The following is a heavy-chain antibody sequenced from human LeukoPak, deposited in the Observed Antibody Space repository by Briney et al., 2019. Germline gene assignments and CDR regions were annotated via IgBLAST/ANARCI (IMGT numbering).Heavy chain of an antibody. D-gene: IGHD3-10*01. J-gene: IGHJ4*02. CDR1: GYTFTGYY. CDR3: ARESSGGSGSYDY. Sequence: GASVKVSCKASGYTFTGYYIHWVRQAPGQGLEWMGRINPNSGGPNYAQKFQGRVTLTRDTSISTAYMELSRLRSDDTAIYYCARESSGGSGSYDYWGQGTLVTVSS. V-gene: IGHV1-2*06. CDR2: INPNSGGP.